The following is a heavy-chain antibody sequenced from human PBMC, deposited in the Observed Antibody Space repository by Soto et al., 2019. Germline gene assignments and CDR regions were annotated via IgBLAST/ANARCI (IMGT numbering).Heavy chain of an antibody. CDR1: GFTFSSYG. V-gene: IGHV3-30*18. Sequence: QVQLVESGGGVVQPGRSLRLSCAASGFTFSSYGMHWVRQAPGKGLEWVAVISYDGSNKYYADSVKGRFTISRDNSKNTLYLQMNGLRAEDTAVYYCAKAESVVRGVSYPLCYYFYGMDVWGQGTTVTVSS. J-gene: IGHJ6*02. CDR3: AKAESVVRGVSYPLCYYFYGMDV. D-gene: IGHD3-10*01. CDR2: ISYDGSNK.